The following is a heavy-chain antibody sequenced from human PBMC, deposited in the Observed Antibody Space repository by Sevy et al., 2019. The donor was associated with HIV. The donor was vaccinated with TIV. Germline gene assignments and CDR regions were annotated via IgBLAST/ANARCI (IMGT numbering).Heavy chain of an antibody. CDR3: ALERLSSAVAEYFHN. J-gene: IGHJ1*01. CDR2: IKQDASEI. V-gene: IGHV3-7*01. Sequence: GGSLRLSCAASGFTFSNYWMTWVRQAPGKGLEWVAYIKQDASEIYYVDSVKGRFTISRDNSKNSLFLQMNSLRADDSAVYYCALERLSSAVAEYFHNWGQGTLVTVSS. CDR1: GFTFSNYW. D-gene: IGHD1-1*01.